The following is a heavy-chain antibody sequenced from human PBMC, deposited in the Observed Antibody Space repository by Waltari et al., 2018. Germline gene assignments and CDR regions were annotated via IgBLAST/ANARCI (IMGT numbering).Heavy chain of an antibody. Sequence: QVQLQQWGAGLLKPSETLSLTCAVYGGSFSGYYWSWIRQPPGKGLEWIGEINHRGSTNYNPSLKSRVTISVDTSKNQFSLKLSSVTAADTAVYYCASCIAVAAYWYFDLWGRGTLVTVSS. CDR3: ASCIAVAAYWYFDL. V-gene: IGHV4-34*01. D-gene: IGHD6-19*01. CDR2: INHRGST. CDR1: GGSFSGYY. J-gene: IGHJ2*01.